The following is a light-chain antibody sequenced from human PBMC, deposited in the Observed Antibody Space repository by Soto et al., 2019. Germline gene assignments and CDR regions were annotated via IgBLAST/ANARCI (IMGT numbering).Light chain of an antibody. CDR3: SARDDILSGVV. Sequence: QPVLTQPPSASWTPGQRVTISCSGSSSNIGSNHVYWYQQFPGMAPKLLMYRSDQRPTGVPDRFSGSRSGTSASLAISGLRSDDEADYYCSARDDILSGVVFGGGTKLTVL. CDR1: SSNIGSNH. J-gene: IGLJ2*01. V-gene: IGLV1-47*01. CDR2: RSD.